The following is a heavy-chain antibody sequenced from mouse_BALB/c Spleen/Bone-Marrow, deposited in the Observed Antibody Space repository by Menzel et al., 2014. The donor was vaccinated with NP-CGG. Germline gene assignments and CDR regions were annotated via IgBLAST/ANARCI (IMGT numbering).Heavy chain of an antibody. D-gene: IGHD2-1*01. CDR3: ARDENYYGNYGTMDY. CDR1: GFSLTSYG. CDR2: IWAGGST. J-gene: IGHJ4*01. Sequence: VMLVESGPGLVAPSQSLSITCTVSGFSLTSYGVHWVRQPPGKGLEWLGVIWAGGSTNSNSALMSRLSISKDSSKSQVFLKMNSLQTDDTAMYYCARDENYYGNYGTMDYWGQGTSVTVSS. V-gene: IGHV2-9*02.